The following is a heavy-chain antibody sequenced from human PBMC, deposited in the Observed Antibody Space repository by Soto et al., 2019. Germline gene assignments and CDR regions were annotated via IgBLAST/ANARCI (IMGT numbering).Heavy chain of an antibody. CDR3: AREGTSWMYNWFDP. V-gene: IGHV4-4*07. Sequence: QVQLQESGPGLVKPSETLSLTCTVSGGSISSYFWSWIRQPAGKGLEWIGRIYTDGTTNYIPSLKTRVTMSVDTSKNQFSLKLSSVTAADTAVYYCAREGTSWMYNWFDPWGQGTLVTVSS. CDR2: IYTDGTT. J-gene: IGHJ5*02. D-gene: IGHD2-2*01. CDR1: GGSISSYF.